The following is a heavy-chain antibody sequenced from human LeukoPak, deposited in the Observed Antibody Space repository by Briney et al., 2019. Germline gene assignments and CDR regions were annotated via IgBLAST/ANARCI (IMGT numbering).Heavy chain of an antibody. V-gene: IGHV3-21*03. CDR2: ITSSGSSM. CDR1: GFTFSGYS. J-gene: IGHJ3*01. D-gene: IGHD3-9*01. Sequence: GGSLRLSCAGSGFTFSGYSLNWVRQAPGKGLEWVSSITSSGSSMYYADSVKGRFTISRDNAESSVYLQMNSLRVDDTGLYYCTRDIDDVLTGNDAFDVWGQGTVVTVSS. CDR3: TRDIDDVLTGNDAFDV.